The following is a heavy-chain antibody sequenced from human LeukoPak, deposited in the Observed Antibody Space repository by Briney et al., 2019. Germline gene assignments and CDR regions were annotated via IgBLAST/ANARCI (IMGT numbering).Heavy chain of an antibody. CDR1: GYTFTSYG. V-gene: IGHV1-18*01. J-gene: IGHJ4*02. Sequence: ASVKVSCKASGYTFTSYGISWVRQAPGQGLEWMGWISAYNGNTNYAQKFQGRVTITADESTSTAYMELSSLRSEDTAVYYCARGSSSWDFDYWGQGTLVTVSS. CDR3: ARGSSSWDFDY. CDR2: ISAYNGNT. D-gene: IGHD6-13*01.